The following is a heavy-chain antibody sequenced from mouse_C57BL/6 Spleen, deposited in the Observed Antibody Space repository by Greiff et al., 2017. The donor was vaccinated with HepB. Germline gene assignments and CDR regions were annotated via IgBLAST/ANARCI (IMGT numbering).Heavy chain of an antibody. V-gene: IGHV2-3*01. CDR1: GFSLTSYG. CDR2: IWGDGST. CDR3: AKYEGYYSAWFAY. Sequence: QVQLKESGPGLVAPSQSLSITCTVSGFSLTSYGVSWVRQPPGKGLEWLGVIWGDGSTNYHSALISRLSISKDNSKSQVFLKLNSRQSDDTATYYCAKYEGYYSAWFAYWGQGTLVSVSA. D-gene: IGHD2-3*01. J-gene: IGHJ3*01.